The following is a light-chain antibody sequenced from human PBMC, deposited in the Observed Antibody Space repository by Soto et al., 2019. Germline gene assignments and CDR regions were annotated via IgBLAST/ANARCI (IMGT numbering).Light chain of an antibody. Sequence: DIQMTQSPSSLSASVGDRVTITCQASQDIAKYLNWYQQKPGNAPKLLIYDASELHAGVPSRFSGSGSGTDFTFTISSVKPEDFATYYCQQYDDLLSFGGGTKVGIK. V-gene: IGKV1-33*01. J-gene: IGKJ4*01. CDR3: QQYDDLLS. CDR2: DAS. CDR1: QDIAKY.